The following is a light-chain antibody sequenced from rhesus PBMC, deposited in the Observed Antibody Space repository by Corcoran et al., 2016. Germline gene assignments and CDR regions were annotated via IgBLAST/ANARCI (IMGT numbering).Light chain of an antibody. CDR2: AAS. V-gene: IGKV1-18*01. Sequence: DIQMTQSPSSLSASVGDRVTITCRASQGISSWIDWYQQKPGKAPKLLIYAASSLQSGVPSRYSGRGSGKDYTLTISSLPPEGFATYYCQQDYKTPRTFDQGTKVEIK. J-gene: IGKJ1*01. CDR3: QQDYKTPRT. CDR1: QGISSW.